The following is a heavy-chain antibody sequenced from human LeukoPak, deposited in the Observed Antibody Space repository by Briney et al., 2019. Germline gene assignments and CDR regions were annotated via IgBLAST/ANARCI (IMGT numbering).Heavy chain of an antibody. J-gene: IGHJ4*02. Sequence: TSETLSLTCTVSGGSISSYYWSWIRQPPGKGLEWIGYIYYSGSTNYNPSLKSRATISVDTSKNQFSLKLSSVTAADTAVYYCARDRGFPYALDYWGQGTLVTVSS. V-gene: IGHV4-59*01. CDR1: GGSISSYY. CDR2: IYYSGST. CDR3: ARDRGFPYALDY. D-gene: IGHD3-16*01.